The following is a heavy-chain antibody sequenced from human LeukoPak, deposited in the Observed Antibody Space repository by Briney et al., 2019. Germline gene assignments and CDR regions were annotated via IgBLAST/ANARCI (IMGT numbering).Heavy chain of an antibody. J-gene: IGHJ4*02. CDR3: ARDRDIAAAGGDFDY. Sequence: PGGSLRLSCAASGFTFSSYSMNWVRQAPGKGLEWVSSISSSSSSYIYYADSVKGRFTISRDNAKNSLYLQMNSLRAEDTAVYYCARDRDIAAAGGDFDYWGQGTLVTVSS. CDR1: GFTFSSYS. CDR2: ISSSSSSYI. D-gene: IGHD6-13*01. V-gene: IGHV3-21*01.